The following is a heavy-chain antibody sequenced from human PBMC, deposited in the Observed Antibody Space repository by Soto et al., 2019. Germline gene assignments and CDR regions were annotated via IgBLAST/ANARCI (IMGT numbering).Heavy chain of an antibody. J-gene: IGHJ3*02. Sequence: GSLRLSCAAPGLTFSSFDMSWVRQAPGKGLEWVSSISGSGDSTYFADSVKGRFTISRDNSKNTVYLQMHSLRADDTAVYYCAKASNHPFWRGYQTPHDAFDIWGQGTMVTVS. CDR1: GLTFSSFD. V-gene: IGHV3-23*01. D-gene: IGHD3-3*01. CDR2: ISGSGDST. CDR3: AKASNHPFWRGYQTPHDAFDI.